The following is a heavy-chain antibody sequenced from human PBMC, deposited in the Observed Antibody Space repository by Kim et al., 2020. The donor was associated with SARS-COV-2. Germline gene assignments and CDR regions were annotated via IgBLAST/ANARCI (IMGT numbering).Heavy chain of an antibody. CDR2: ISWDSGRI. V-gene: IGHV3-9*01. CDR3: AKDSAMNSVYFFDY. CDR1: GFTFDDYA. J-gene: IGHJ4*02. Sequence: GGSLRLSCVTSGFTFDDYAMRWVRQAPGKGLEWVAGISWDSGRIGYGDSVKGRFTVSRDNARNSLYLQMNSLRAGDTALYYCAKDSAMNSVYFFDYWGRGTQVTVPS.